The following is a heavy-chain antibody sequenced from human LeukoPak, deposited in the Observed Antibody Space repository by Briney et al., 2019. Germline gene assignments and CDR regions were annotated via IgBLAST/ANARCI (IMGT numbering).Heavy chain of an antibody. V-gene: IGHV4-59*01. Sequence: SETLSLTCSVSGGSISNYYWSWIQQPPGKGLEWIGYIYKSGNTNYNPSLKSRVTISVDTSKNQFSLNLSSVTAADTAVYYCARGSRTSVDYWGQGTLVTVS. D-gene: IGHD2-2*01. CDR1: GGSISNYY. J-gene: IGHJ4*02. CDR2: IYKSGNT. CDR3: ARGSRTSVDY.